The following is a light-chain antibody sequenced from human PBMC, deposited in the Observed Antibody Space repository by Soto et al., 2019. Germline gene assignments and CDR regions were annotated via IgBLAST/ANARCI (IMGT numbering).Light chain of an antibody. Sequence: EIVLTQSPATLSLSPGERATLSCRASQSVSSYLAWYQQKPGQAPRLLIYDASNRATGIPARFSGSGSGTDFTLTISILVPEDFAVYYCQQRRTCTRTFAQGPKVDIK. J-gene: IGKJ1*01. CDR1: QSVSSY. V-gene: IGKV3-11*01. CDR2: DAS. CDR3: QQRRTCTRT.